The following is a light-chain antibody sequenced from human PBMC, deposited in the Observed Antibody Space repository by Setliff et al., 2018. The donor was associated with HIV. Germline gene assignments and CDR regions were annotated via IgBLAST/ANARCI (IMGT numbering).Light chain of an antibody. J-gene: IGLJ1*01. CDR2: EIT. V-gene: IGLV2-8*01. CDR3: NSYTHSNSFV. Sequence: QSALAQPPSASGSPGQSVTISCTGTGSDIGGYNYVSWYQQHPGKAPKLLIYEITKRPSGVPDRFSGSKSGNTASLTVSGLQAEDEGDYYCNSYTHSNSFVFGTGTKVTVL. CDR1: GSDIGGYNY.